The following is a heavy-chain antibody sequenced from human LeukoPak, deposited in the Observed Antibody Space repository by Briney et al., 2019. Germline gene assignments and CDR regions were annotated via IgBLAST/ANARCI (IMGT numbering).Heavy chain of an antibody. Sequence: GGSLRLSCVASGLTFSSYNMNWVRQAPGKGLEWVSFISSSSNYIYYADSVKGRFTISRDSSKNSLYLQMNSLRAEDTALYYCAKDQFSGVGATFDYWGQGTLVTVSS. V-gene: IGHV3-21*04. CDR3: AKDQFSGVGATFDY. J-gene: IGHJ4*02. CDR2: ISSSSNYI. D-gene: IGHD1-26*01. CDR1: GLTFSSYN.